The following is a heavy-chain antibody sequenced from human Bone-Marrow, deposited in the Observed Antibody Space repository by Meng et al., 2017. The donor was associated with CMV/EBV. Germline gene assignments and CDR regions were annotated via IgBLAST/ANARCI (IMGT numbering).Heavy chain of an antibody. CDR2: IYYSGST. V-gene: IGHV4-61*01. CDR3: ARSPLGGWWFDP. CDR1: GGSVSSGSYY. Sequence: SETLSLTCTVSGGSVSSGSYYWSWIRQPPGKGLEWIGYIYYSGSTNYNPFLKSRVTISVDTSKNQFSLQLNSVTPEDTAVYYCARSPLGGWWFDPWGQGTLVTVSS. D-gene: IGHD2-15*01. J-gene: IGHJ5*02.